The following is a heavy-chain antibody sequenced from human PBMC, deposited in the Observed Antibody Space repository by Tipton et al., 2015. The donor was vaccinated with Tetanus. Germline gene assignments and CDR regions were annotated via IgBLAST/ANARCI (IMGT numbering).Heavy chain of an antibody. CDR1: GYTFTSYG. J-gene: IGHJ6*02. CDR2: LNPKSGSA. Sequence: QLVQSGAEVKKPGASVKVSCKASGYTFTSYGLNWVRKAAGRGFEWMGWLNPKSGSAAYAPRFQGRVTMTRNTSTTTAFMEVTSLAYEDTAVYYCASGSSIRHGLDVWGHGTSVSVSS. CDR3: ASGSSIRHGLDV. V-gene: IGHV1-8*01. D-gene: IGHD2-2*01.